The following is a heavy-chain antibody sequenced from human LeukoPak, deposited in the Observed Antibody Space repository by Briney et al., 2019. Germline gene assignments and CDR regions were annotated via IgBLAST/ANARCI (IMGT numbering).Heavy chain of an antibody. CDR3: ARSGGGLQFNI. Sequence: PSETLSLTCPVSGGSISGYFWNWIRQPPGKGLEWVGYIYSSGNTNYNPSLKSRVTTSVDTSKNQFSLKLTSVTATDTAMYYCARSGGGLQFNIWGQGTMVTVSS. D-gene: IGHD3-16*01. V-gene: IGHV4-59*01. CDR2: IYSSGNT. J-gene: IGHJ3*02. CDR1: GGSISGYF.